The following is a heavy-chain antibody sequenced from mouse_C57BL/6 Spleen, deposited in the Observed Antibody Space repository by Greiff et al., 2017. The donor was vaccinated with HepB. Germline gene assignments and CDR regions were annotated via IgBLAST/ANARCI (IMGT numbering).Heavy chain of an antibody. Sequence: VKLQESGPELVKPGASVKISCKASGYAFSSSWMNWVKQRPGKGLEWIGRIYPGDGDTNYNGKFKGKATLTADKSSSTAYMQLSSLTSEDSAVYFCATYDGYQAWFAYWGQGTLVTVSA. CDR3: ATYDGYQAWFAY. CDR2: IYPGDGDT. V-gene: IGHV1-82*01. D-gene: IGHD2-3*01. J-gene: IGHJ3*01. CDR1: GYAFSSSW.